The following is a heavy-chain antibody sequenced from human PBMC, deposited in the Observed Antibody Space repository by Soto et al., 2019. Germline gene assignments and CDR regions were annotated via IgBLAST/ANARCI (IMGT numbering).Heavy chain of an antibody. Sequence: SETLSLTCTVSGGSVSSSIYYWGWIRQPPRKGLEWIGSIYYSGSTYYNPSLKSRVTISLDTSKNQFSLRLNSVTAADAALYYCAAGDYSGSGTYYNGSFDSWGQGTLVTVSS. D-gene: IGHD3-10*01. CDR1: GGSVSSSIYY. J-gene: IGHJ5*01. V-gene: IGHV4-39*01. CDR2: IYYSGST. CDR3: AAGDYSGSGTYYNGSFDS.